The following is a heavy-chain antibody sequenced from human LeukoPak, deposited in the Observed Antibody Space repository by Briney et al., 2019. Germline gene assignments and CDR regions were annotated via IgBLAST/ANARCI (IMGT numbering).Heavy chain of an antibody. CDR3: AKDSKIVGATFRSYHYMDV. D-gene: IGHD1-26*01. J-gene: IGHJ6*03. V-gene: IGHV3-23*01. Sequence: QPGGSLRLSCAASGFTFSSYAMSWVRQAPGKGLEWVSAISGSGGSTYYADSVKGRFTISRDNSKNTLYLQMNSLRAEDTAVYYCAKDSKIVGATFRSYHYMDVWGKGTAVTVSS. CDR2: ISGSGGST. CDR1: GFTFSSYA.